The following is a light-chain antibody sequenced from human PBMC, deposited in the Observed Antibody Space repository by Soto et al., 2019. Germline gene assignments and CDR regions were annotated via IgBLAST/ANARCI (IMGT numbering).Light chain of an antibody. Sequence: QSVLTQPASVSGSPGQSITISCTGTSSDVGGYDYVAWYQQHPGKAPKLMIYDVGNRPSGISNRFSGSKSGNTASLTISGLQAEDEADYYCTSYAGSSSWIFGGGTQLTVL. J-gene: IGLJ7*01. CDR1: SSDVGGYDY. V-gene: IGLV2-14*01. CDR3: TSYAGSSSWI. CDR2: DVG.